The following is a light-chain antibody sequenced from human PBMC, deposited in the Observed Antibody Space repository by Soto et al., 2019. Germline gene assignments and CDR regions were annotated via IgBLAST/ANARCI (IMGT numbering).Light chain of an antibody. Sequence: QSVLAQPASVSGSPGQSITISCTGTSSDIGGYNYVSWYQQHPGKAPKLMIYEVSNRPSGVSNRFSGSKSGNTASLTISGLQAEDEADYYCSSYTSSSTQAFGGGTQLTVL. CDR1: SSDIGGYNY. V-gene: IGLV2-14*01. CDR3: SSYTSSSTQA. J-gene: IGLJ2*01. CDR2: EVS.